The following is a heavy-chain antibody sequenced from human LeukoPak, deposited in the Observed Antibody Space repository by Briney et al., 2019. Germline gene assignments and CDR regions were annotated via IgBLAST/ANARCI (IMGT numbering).Heavy chain of an antibody. CDR3: ARGNPYYYGSGPFDP. Sequence: ASVKVSCKASGYTFTSYDINWVRQATGQGLEWMGWMNPNSGNTGYAQKFQGRATITRNTSISTAYMELSSLRSEDTAVYYCARGNPYYYGSGPFDPWGQGTLVTVSS. CDR1: GYTFTSYD. V-gene: IGHV1-8*03. D-gene: IGHD3-10*01. J-gene: IGHJ5*02. CDR2: MNPNSGNT.